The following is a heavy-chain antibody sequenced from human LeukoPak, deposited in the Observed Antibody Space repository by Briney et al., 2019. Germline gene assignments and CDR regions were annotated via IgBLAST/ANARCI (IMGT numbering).Heavy chain of an antibody. D-gene: IGHD3-3*01. CDR1: GYTFTSYG. CDR2: ISAYNGNT. V-gene: IGHV1-18*01. J-gene: IGHJ4*02. Sequence: APVKVSCKASGYTFTSYGISWVRQAPGQGLEWMGWISAYNGNTNYAQKLQGRVTMTTDTSTSTAYMELRSLRSDDTAVYYCARFVGEITIFGVVGGYFDYWGQGTLVTVSS. CDR3: ARFVGEITIFGVVGGYFDY.